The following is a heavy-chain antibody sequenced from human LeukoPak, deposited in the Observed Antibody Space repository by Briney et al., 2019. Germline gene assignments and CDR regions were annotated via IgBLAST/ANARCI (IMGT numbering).Heavy chain of an antibody. CDR3: ARGGMVRGVRFDY. V-gene: IGHV4-34*01. Sequence: SETLSLTCAVYGGSFSGYYWSWIRQPPGKGLEWIGEINHSGSTNYNPSLKSRVTISVDTSKNQFSLKLSSVTAADTAVYYCARGGMVRGVRFDYWGQGTLVTVSS. J-gene: IGHJ4*02. CDR2: INHSGST. CDR1: GGSFSGYY. D-gene: IGHD3-10*01.